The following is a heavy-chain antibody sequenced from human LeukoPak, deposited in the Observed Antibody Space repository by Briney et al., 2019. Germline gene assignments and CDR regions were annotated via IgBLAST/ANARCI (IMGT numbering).Heavy chain of an antibody. J-gene: IGHJ3*02. CDR2: IYYSGST. CDR1: GGSISSYY. Sequence: SETLSLTCTVSGGSISSYYWSWIRQPPGKGLEWIGYIYYSGSTNYNPSLKSRVTISVDTSKNQFSLKLSSVTAADTAVYYCAGGWGTHDAFDIWGQGTMVTVSS. V-gene: IGHV4-59*01. D-gene: IGHD6-19*01. CDR3: AGGWGTHDAFDI.